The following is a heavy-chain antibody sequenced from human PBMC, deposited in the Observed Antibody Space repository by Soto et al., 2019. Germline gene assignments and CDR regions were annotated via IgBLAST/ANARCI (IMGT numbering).Heavy chain of an antibody. V-gene: IGHV3-30*03. J-gene: IGHJ4*02. CDR2: ISYDGSNK. CDR1: GFTFSSYG. Sequence: QVQLVESGGGVVQPGRSLRLSCAASGFTFSSYGMHWVRQAPGKGLEWVAVISYDGSNKYYADSVKGRFTISRDNSKNPLYLQMNSLRAEDTAVYYCARSPYSVSYLAYFDYWGQGPLVTVSS. CDR3: ARSPYSVSYLAYFDY. D-gene: IGHD1-26*01.